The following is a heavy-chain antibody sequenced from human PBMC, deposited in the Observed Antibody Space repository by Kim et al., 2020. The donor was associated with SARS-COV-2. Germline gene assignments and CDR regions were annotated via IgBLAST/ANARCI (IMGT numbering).Heavy chain of an antibody. CDR3: AKGSRTSGYSALDH. CDR1: GFTFANYA. Sequence: GGSLRLSCTASGFTFANYAMSWVRQAPGKGLEWVSVICGSGGNTSYADSVKGRFTISRDNSKNTLYLQMNSLREEDTALYYCAKGSRTSGYSALDHWGQGTLVTVSS. V-gene: IGHV3-23*01. CDR2: ICGSGGNT. J-gene: IGHJ4*02. D-gene: IGHD2-2*01.